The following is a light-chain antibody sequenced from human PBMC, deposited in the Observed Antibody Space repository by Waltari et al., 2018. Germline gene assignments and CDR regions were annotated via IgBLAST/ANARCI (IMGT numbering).Light chain of an antibody. CDR1: NIGSHS. J-gene: IGLJ2*01. CDR2: DDS. CDR3: QVWETSGDR. V-gene: IGLV3-21*01. Sequence: SYVLPQPPSVSVAPGEPAVLSCGGNNIGSHSVHWSQQRPGQAPLLVTYDDSDRPSWIPERFSGSNSGNTATLTITVVEAGDAADYSCQVWETSGDRFGGRTKLTVL.